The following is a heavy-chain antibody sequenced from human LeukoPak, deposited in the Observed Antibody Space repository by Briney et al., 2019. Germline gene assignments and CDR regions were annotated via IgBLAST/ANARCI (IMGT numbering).Heavy chain of an antibody. J-gene: IGHJ5*02. Sequence: SETLSLTCAVYGGSFSGYYWSWIRQPPGKGLEWIGEINHSGSTNYNPSLKSRVTISVDTSKNQFSLKLSSVTAADTAVYYCTRNNWFDPWGQGTLVTVSS. V-gene: IGHV4-34*01. CDR2: INHSGST. CDR3: TRNNWFDP. CDR1: GGSFSGYY.